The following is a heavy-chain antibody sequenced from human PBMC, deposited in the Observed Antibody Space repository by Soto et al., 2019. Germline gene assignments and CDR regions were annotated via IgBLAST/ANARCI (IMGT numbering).Heavy chain of an antibody. V-gene: IGHV3-33*01. CDR3: ARGNYDRSGYPDY. Sequence: QVQLVESGGGVVQPGRSLRLSCAASGFTFSSYGMHWVRQAPGKGLEWVAVIWYDGRSKYYADSVNGRFTISRDNSKNTLYLEMNRQRAEDTAVYYCARGNYDRSGYPDYWGQGTLVTVSS. D-gene: IGHD3-22*01. CDR2: IWYDGRSK. J-gene: IGHJ4*02. CDR1: GFTFSSYG.